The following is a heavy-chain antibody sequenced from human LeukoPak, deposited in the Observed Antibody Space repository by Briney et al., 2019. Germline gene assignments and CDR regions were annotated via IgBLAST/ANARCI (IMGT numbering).Heavy chain of an antibody. CDR2: IRYDGSNK. CDR1: GLTFSSYG. Sequence: GGSLRLSCAASGLTFSSYGMHWVRQAPGKGLEWVAFIRYDGSNKYYADSVKGRFTISRDNSKNTLYLQMNSLRAEDTAVYYCAKDKTELYPPLDYWGQGTLVTVSS. D-gene: IGHD3-10*01. V-gene: IGHV3-30*02. CDR3: AKDKTELYPPLDY. J-gene: IGHJ4*02.